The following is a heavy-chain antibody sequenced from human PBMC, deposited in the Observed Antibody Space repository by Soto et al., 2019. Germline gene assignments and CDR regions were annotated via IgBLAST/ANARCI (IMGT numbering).Heavy chain of an antibody. CDR3: ARVFRSRSANYHYGIDV. CDR2: ISSSSSYI. Sequence: GGSLRLSCAASGFTLSSYIMNWVLQAPGKGLEWVSSISSSSSYIYYADSVKGRFTISRDNAKNSLYLQMNSLRAEDTAVYYCARVFRSRSANYHYGIDVRSQGSTDTGSS. V-gene: IGHV3-21*01. J-gene: IGHJ6*02. CDR1: GFTLSSYI.